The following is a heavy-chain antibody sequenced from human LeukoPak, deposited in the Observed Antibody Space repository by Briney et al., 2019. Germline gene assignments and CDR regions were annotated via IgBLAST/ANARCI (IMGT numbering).Heavy chain of an antibody. CDR1: GGSMTNNTFY. J-gene: IGHJ5*02. V-gene: IGHV4-39*07. CDR2: IYHTGPT. CDR3: ARALIWFGQLQNWFDP. D-gene: IGHD3-10*01. Sequence: SETLSLTCTVFGGSMTNNTFYWGWIRQPPGKGLEWIGSIYHTGPTYYNPSLKSRVTISVDTSKNQFSLKLSSVTAADTAVYYCARALIWFGQLQNWFDPWGPGTLVTVSS.